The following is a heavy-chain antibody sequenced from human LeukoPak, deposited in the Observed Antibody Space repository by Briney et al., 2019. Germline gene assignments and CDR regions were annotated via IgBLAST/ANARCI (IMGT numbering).Heavy chain of an antibody. CDR3: ARDSSYSSSLYYFEY. Sequence: VASVKVSFKASGYTFTDYYMHWVRQAPGQGLEWMGWINPHSGGTNYAQKFQGRVTMTRDTSISTVYMEVSRLRSDDTAVYYCARDSSYSSSLYYFEYWGQGTPVTVSS. D-gene: IGHD6-6*01. V-gene: IGHV1-2*02. CDR2: INPHSGGT. CDR1: GYTFTDYY. J-gene: IGHJ4*02.